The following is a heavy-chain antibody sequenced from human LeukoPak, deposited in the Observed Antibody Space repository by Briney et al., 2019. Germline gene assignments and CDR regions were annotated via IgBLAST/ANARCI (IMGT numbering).Heavy chain of an antibody. D-gene: IGHD6-19*01. J-gene: IGHJ6*03. Sequence: SETLSLTCAASGYSISSGHYWGWIRQPPGKGLEWIGRVYHSGSTYYNPSLKSRVTISVDTSTNQFSLNLNSVTAADTAEYYCARAPGSAYYPYYYMDVWGKGTTLTVSS. CDR1: GYSISSGHY. CDR2: VYHSGST. V-gene: IGHV4-38-2*01. CDR3: ARAPGSAYYPYYYMDV.